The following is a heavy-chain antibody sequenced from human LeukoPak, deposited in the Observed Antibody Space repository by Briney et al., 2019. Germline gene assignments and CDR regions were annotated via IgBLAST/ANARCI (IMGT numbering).Heavy chain of an antibody. CDR1: GFIFSSYA. CDR3: ARDQTGPLLREMEDGYNFGYYFDY. Sequence: PGGSLRLSCAASGFIFSSYAMHWVRQAPGKGLEWVAVISYDGSNKYYADSVKGRFTISRDNSKNTLYLQMNSLRAEDTAVYYCARDQTGPLLREMEDGYNFGYYFDYWGQGTLVTVSS. J-gene: IGHJ4*02. D-gene: IGHD5-24*01. CDR2: ISYDGSNK. V-gene: IGHV3-30-3*01.